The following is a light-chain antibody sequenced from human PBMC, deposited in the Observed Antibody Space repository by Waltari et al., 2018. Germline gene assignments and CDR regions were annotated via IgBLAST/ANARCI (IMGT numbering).Light chain of an antibody. CDR3: QQSYDTPRT. V-gene: IGKV1-39*01. J-gene: IGKJ1*01. CDR2: AAS. CDR1: QYISTY. Sequence: DFQMTQSPSSLSASVGDRVTITCRASQYISTYLNWYQQKQGKGPKLLVYAASTLQSGVPSRFSGSGSGTDFTFTISSLQLEDFATYYCQQSYDTPRTFGQGTKVEV.